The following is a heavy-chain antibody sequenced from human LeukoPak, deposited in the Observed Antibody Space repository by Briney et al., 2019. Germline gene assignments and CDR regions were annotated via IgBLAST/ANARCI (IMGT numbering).Heavy chain of an antibody. J-gene: IGHJ4*02. V-gene: IGHV4-34*01. CDR2: INHSGST. D-gene: IGHD1-26*01. Sequence: PSETLSLTCAVYGGSFSGYYWSWLRQPPGKGLEWIGEINHSGSTNYNPSLKSRVTISVDTSKNQFSLKLSSVTAADTAVYYCARVPKNVGNDYWGQGTLVTVSS. CDR3: ARVPKNVGNDY. CDR1: GGSFSGYY.